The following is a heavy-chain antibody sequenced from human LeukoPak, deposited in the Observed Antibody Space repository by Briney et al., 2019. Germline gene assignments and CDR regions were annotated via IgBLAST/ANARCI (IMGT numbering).Heavy chain of an antibody. CDR1: GFSFRNYW. CDR2: INKDGTNT. Sequence: GGSLRLSCAASGFSFRNYWMHWVRQAPGKGLVWVSRINKDGTNTNYADSVKGRFTISRDNAKNTLYLQMNSLRAEDTAVYYCARDPDCDSTRCYIGPYNWFDPWGQGTLVTVSS. V-gene: IGHV3-74*01. J-gene: IGHJ5*02. CDR3: ARDPDCDSTRCYIGPYNWFDP. D-gene: IGHD2-2*02.